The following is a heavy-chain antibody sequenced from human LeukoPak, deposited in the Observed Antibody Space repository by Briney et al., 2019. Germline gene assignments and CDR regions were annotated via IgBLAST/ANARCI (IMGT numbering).Heavy chain of an antibody. D-gene: IGHD1-26*01. CDR1: GGSITSYY. CDR3: AKTIVGTTRDYYNDMDV. Sequence: SETLSLTCTVSGGSITSYYWSWIRQPAGKGLEWIGRIYTNGRTNYNPSLKSRVTMSVDTSKNQFSLKLSSVTAADTAFYYCAKTIVGTTRDYYNDMDVWGQGTTVTVSS. J-gene: IGHJ6*02. V-gene: IGHV4-4*07. CDR2: IYTNGRT.